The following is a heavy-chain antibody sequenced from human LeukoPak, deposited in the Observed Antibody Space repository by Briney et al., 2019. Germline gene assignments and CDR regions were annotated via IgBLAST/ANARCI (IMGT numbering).Heavy chain of an antibody. CDR3: AKGRDGYNLDY. J-gene: IGHJ4*02. CDR1: GFTFSSYE. CDR2: ISSSSSYI. V-gene: IGHV3-21*05. Sequence: GGSLRLSCAASGFTFSSYEMNWVRQAPGKGLEWVSYISSSSSYIYYADSVKGRFTISRDNAKNSLYLQMNSLRAEDTAVYYCAKGRDGYNLDYWGQGTLVTVSS. D-gene: IGHD5-24*01.